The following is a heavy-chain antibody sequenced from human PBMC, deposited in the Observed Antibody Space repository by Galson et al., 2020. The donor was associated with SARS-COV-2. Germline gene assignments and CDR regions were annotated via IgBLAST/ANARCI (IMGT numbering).Heavy chain of an antibody. V-gene: IGHV3-23*01. CDR3: AKVGGRVVAATDYYYYYGMDV. J-gene: IGHJ6*02. D-gene: IGHD2-15*01. Sequence: GGSLRLSCAASGFTFSSYAMSWVRQAPGKGLEWVSAISGSGGSTYYADSVKGRFTISRDNSKNTLYLQMNSLRAEDTAVYYCAKVGGRVVAATDYYYYYGMDVWGQGTTVTVSS. CDR1: GFTFSSYA. CDR2: ISGSGGST.